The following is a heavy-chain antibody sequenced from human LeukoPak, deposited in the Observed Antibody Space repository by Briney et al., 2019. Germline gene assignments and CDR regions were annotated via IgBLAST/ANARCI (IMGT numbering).Heavy chain of an antibody. CDR3: ARAYDYGSGSYYSY. J-gene: IGHJ4*02. CDR1: GTSIKSYF. D-gene: IGHD3-10*01. Sequence: SETLSLTCSVSGTSIKSYFWSWIRQPPGKGLEWIGSIYYSGSTYYNPSLKSRVTISVDTSKNQFSLKLSSVTAADTAVYYCARAYDYGSGSYYSYWGQGTLVTVSS. CDR2: IYYSGST. V-gene: IGHV4-59*12.